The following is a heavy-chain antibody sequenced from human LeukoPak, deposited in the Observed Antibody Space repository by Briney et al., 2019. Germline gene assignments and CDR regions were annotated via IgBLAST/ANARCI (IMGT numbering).Heavy chain of an antibody. D-gene: IGHD2-8*02. V-gene: IGHV3-21*01. J-gene: IGHJ5*02. Sequence: PGGSLRLSCAASGFTFSSYSMNWVRQAPGKGLEWVSSISSSSSYIYYAASVKGRFIISRDNAKNSLYLQMNGLSAEDTAVYYCARLARTAVSDWFDPWRQGTLVTVSS. CDR2: ISSSSSYI. CDR3: ARLARTAVSDWFDP. CDR1: GFTFSSYS.